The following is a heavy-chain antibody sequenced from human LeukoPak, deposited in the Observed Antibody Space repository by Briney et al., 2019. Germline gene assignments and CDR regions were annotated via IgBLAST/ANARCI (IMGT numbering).Heavy chain of an antibody. D-gene: IGHD3-10*01. J-gene: IGHJ5*02. CDR3: AREPHYSGNWFDP. Sequence: ASVKVSGKASGGTCSSYAISWVRQAPGQGLEWMGGIIPIFGTANYAQNFQGRVTITADESASTAYMELSSLRSEDTAVYYCAREPHYSGNWFDPWGQGTLVTVSS. CDR1: GGTCSSYA. CDR2: IIPIFGTA. V-gene: IGHV1-69*13.